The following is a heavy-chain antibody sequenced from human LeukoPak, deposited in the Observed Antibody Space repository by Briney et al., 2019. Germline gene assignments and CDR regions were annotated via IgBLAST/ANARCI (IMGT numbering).Heavy chain of an antibody. D-gene: IGHD3-3*01. Sequence: ASVKVSCKASGGTFSSYAISWVRQAPGQGLEWMGRIIPILGIANYAQKFQGRVTITADKSTSTAYMELSSLRSEDTAVYYRARGVVDYYYGMDVWGQGTTVTVSS. CDR1: GGTFSSYA. J-gene: IGHJ6*02. V-gene: IGHV1-69*04. CDR2: IIPILGIA. CDR3: ARGVVDYYYGMDV.